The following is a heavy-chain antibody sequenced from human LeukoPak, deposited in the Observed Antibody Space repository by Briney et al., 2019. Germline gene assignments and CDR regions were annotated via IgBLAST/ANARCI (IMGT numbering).Heavy chain of an antibody. Sequence: GESLKISCKGSGYNFTDYWIGWVRQMPGKGLEWMGIIYPSDSDTKYSPSFQGQVTISVDKSISTAYLQWSSLKTSDSAMYYCAKGYWYFDLWGRGTLLTVSS. CDR3: AKGYWYFDL. J-gene: IGHJ2*01. CDR1: GYNFTDYW. V-gene: IGHV5-51*01. CDR2: IYPSDSDT.